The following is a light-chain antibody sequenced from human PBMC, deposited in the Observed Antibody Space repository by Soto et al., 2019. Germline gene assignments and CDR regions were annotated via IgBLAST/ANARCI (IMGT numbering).Light chain of an antibody. CDR2: HAS. Sequence: EIVLTQSPATLSLSPGERAARSCRASQRVSSYLAWYQQKPGQAPRLLIYHASNRATGSPARFSGSGSGTDFTLTISSLEPEAFAVYYCQQRSNWPSLGTFGVGTK. CDR1: QRVSSY. J-gene: IGKJ4*02. CDR3: QQRSNWPSLGT. V-gene: IGKV3-11*01.